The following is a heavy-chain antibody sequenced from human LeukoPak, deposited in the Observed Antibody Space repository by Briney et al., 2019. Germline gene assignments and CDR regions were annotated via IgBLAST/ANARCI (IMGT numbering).Heavy chain of an antibody. CDR1: GGSISSGGYY. D-gene: IGHD3-3*01. CDR3: ARAEWSVTPLDY. CDR2: IYYSGST. V-gene: IGHV4-31*03. Sequence: SETLSLTCTVSGGSISSGGYYWSWIRQHPGKGLEWIGYIYYSGSTYYNPSLKSRVTISVDTSKNQFSLKLSSVTAADTAVYYCARAEWSVTPLDYWGQGTLVTVSS. J-gene: IGHJ4*02.